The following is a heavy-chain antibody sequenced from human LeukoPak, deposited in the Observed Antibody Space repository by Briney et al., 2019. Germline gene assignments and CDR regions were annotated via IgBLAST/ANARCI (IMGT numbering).Heavy chain of an antibody. CDR2: INHSGST. Sequence: SETLSLTCAVYGGSFSGYYWSWIRQPPGKGLEWIGEINHSGSTNYNPSLKSRVTISVDTSKNQFSLKLSSVTAGDTAVYCCARHTLVAATRTLDYWGQGTLVTVSS. J-gene: IGHJ4*02. CDR3: ARHTLVAATRTLDY. V-gene: IGHV4-34*01. CDR1: GGSFSGYY. D-gene: IGHD2-15*01.